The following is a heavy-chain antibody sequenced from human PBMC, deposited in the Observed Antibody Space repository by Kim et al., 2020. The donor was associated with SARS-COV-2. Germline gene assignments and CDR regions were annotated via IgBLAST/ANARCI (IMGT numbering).Heavy chain of an antibody. D-gene: IGHD5-18*01. Sequence: VKGRFTISRDNSKNTLYLKMNSLRAEDTAVYYCARDRYSYGDYYYYGMDVWGQGTTVTVSS. CDR3: ARDRYSYGDYYYYGMDV. J-gene: IGHJ6*02. V-gene: IGHV3-53*01.